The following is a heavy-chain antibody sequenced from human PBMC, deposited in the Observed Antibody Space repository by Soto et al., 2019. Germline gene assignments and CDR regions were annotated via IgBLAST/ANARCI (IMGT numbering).Heavy chain of an antibody. CDR3: ARQWEDNDIREVDV. D-gene: IGHD1-26*01. J-gene: IGHJ6*02. CDR2: IHYSGRT. CDR1: AASISSYC. V-gene: IGHV4-59*01. Sequence: SETLSLTCSVSAASISSYCWSWIRQPPGKGLEWIGYIHYSGRTNYNPSLKSRVTISVDTSRNQFSLKLSSVTAADTAVYYCARQWEDNDIREVDVWGQGTTVTVSS.